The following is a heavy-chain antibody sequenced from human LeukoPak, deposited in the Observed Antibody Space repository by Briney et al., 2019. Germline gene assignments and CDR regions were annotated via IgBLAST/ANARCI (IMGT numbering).Heavy chain of an antibody. CDR1: GYSFTSYW. Sequence: GASLKISCKGSGYSFTSYWIGWVRQMPGEGLEWVGIIYPGDSDTRYSPSFQGQVTISADKSISTAYLQWSSLKASDTAMYYCARSEELSLYYFDYWGQGTLVTVSS. J-gene: IGHJ4*02. CDR2: IYPGDSDT. D-gene: IGHD3-16*02. V-gene: IGHV5-51*01. CDR3: ARSEELSLYYFDY.